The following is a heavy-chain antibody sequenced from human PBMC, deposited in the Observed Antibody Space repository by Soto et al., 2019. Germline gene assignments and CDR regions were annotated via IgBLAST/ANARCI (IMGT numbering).Heavy chain of an antibody. V-gene: IGHV1-18*01. CDR3: ARDHCTNGVCPKYYYYYGMDV. J-gene: IGHJ6*02. CDR1: GYTFTIYG. Sequence: ASVKVSCKASGYTFTIYGISWVLQAPGQGLEWMGWISAYNGNTNYAQKLQGRVTMTTDTSTSTAYMELRSLRSDDTAVYYCARDHCTNGVCPKYYYYYGMDVWGQGTTVTVSS. D-gene: IGHD2-8*01. CDR2: ISAYNGNT.